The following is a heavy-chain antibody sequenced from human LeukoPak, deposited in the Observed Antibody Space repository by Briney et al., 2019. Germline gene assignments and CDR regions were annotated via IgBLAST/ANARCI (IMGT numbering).Heavy chain of an antibody. Sequence: SETLSLTCTVSGYSISSGYYWGWIRQPPGKGLEWIGSIYYSGTIYYNPSLKSRVTISVDTSKNQLSLKVTSVTGADTAVYYCARFGVDYDMDVWGQGTTVTVSS. D-gene: IGHD3-16*01. J-gene: IGHJ6*02. CDR2: IYYSGTI. CDR1: GYSISSGYY. V-gene: IGHV4-38-2*02. CDR3: ARFGVDYDMDV.